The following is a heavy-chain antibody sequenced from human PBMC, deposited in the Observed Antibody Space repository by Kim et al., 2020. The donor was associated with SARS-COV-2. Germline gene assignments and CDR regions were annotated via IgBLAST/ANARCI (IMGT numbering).Heavy chain of an antibody. D-gene: IGHD3-22*01. CDR2: ISNDGNNK. CDR3: AKESGGHYLGYAFDI. Sequence: GGSLRLSCAASGFIFSNYGMHWVRQAPGKGLEWVAVISNDGNNKYYADSVKGRFTISRDNSKNTLYLQMNSLRAEDAAMYYCAKESGGHYLGYAFDIWGQGTMVTVSS. V-gene: IGHV3-30*18. CDR1: GFIFSNYG. J-gene: IGHJ3*02.